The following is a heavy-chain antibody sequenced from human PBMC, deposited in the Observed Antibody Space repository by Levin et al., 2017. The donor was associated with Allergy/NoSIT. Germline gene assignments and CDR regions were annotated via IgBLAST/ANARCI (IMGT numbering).Heavy chain of an antibody. CDR1: GYTFTSYD. CDR3: ARGRRGALGQLGGY. CDR2: MNPNSGNT. D-gene: IGHD6-6*01. V-gene: IGHV1-8*01. Sequence: GESLKISCKASGYTFTSYDINWVRQATGQGLEWMGWMNPNSGNTGYAQKFQGRVTMTRNTSISTAYMELSSLRSEDTAVYYCARGRRGALGQLGGYWGQGTLVTVSS. J-gene: IGHJ4*02.